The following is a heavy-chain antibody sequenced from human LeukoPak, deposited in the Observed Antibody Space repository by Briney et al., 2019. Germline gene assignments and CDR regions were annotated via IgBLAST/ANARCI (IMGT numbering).Heavy chain of an antibody. J-gene: IGHJ4*02. CDR1: GFTVSSNY. D-gene: IGHD6-19*01. CDR2: IYSGGST. Sequence: GGSLRLSCAASGFTVSSNYMSWVRQAPGRGMEWVSVIYSGGSTYYADSVKGRFTISRDNSKNTLYLQVNSLRAEDTAVYYCARDRLSSSSGYDYWGQGTLVTVSS. V-gene: IGHV3-66*01. CDR3: ARDRLSSSSGYDY.